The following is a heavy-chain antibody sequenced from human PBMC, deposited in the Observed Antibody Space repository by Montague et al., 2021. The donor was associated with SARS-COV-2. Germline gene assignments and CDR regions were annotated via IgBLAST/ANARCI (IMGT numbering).Heavy chain of an antibody. J-gene: IGHJ3*02. Sequence: SLRLSCAASGFIFSDYYMTWIRQAPGKGLEWVSHISGSGSKTYYADSVKGRFTISRDTANDSVYLQMNFLGAEDTAVYCCARDQGGYGTFDIWGQGTMVTVSS. V-gene: IGHV3-11*01. CDR2: ISGSGSKT. CDR3: ARDQGGYGTFDI. D-gene: IGHD5-12*01. CDR1: GFIFSDYY.